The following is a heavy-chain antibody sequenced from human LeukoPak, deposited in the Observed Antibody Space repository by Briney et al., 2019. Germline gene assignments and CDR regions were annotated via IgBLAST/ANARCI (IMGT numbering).Heavy chain of an antibody. CDR3: AGYYDILTGYDY. V-gene: IGHV4-39*07. CDR2: INHSGST. J-gene: IGHJ4*02. CDR1: GGSISSGSYY. D-gene: IGHD3-9*01. Sequence: SQTLSLTCTVSGGSISSGSYYWSWIRQPPGKGLEWIGEINHSGSTNYNPSLKSRVTISVDTSKNQFSLKLSSVTAADTAVYYCAGYYDILTGYDYWGQGTLVTVSS.